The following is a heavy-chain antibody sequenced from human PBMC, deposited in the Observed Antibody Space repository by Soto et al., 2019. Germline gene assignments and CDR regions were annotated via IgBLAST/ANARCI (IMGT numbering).Heavy chain of an antibody. CDR3: ARGGGYYGSGTYPFDY. V-gene: IGHV1-18*01. CDR1: GYRFGNYC. J-gene: IGHJ4*01. D-gene: IGHD3-10*01. CDR2: ISVYNYNT. Sequence: ASVKVSCEASGYRFGNYCIAWVRQAPGQGLEWMGWISVYNYNTNYAQKLQGRVTMTRDISTSTAYMELRSLISDDTAVYYCARGGGYYGSGTYPFDYWGQ.